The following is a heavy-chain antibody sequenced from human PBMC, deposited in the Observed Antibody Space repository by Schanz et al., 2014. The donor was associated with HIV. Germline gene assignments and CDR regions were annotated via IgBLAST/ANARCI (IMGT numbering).Heavy chain of an antibody. CDR3: ARGGIWEWDQPDFDY. V-gene: IGHV3-33*08. D-gene: IGHD2-15*01. CDR1: GFMFSSYG. J-gene: IGHJ4*02. CDR2: IWNDGTNK. Sequence: QVQLVESGGGVVQPGRSLRVSCAASGFMFSSYGMSWVRQAPGKGLEWVAVIWNDGTNKYYADSVKGRFTISRDNSKNTLYLQMNTLRAEDTAVYYCARGGIWEWDQPDFDYWGQGTLVTVSS.